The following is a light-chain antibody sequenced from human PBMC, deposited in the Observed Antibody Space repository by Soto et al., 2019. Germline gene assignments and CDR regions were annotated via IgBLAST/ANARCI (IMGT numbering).Light chain of an antibody. CDR3: GQYNSYPWT. CDR1: QNIRNY. Sequence: DIQMTQSPSTLSASVGDRVTITCRASQNIRNYLAWYQQKPGKAPKLLIYKASNLESGVPSRFSGSGSGTEFTLTINSLQPDDFATYYCGQYNSYPWTFGQGTKVDIK. J-gene: IGKJ1*01. CDR2: KAS. V-gene: IGKV1-5*03.